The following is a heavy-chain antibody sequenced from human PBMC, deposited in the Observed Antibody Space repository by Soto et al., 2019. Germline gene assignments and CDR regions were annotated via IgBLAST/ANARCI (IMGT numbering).Heavy chain of an antibody. CDR1: GYTFTSYG. V-gene: IGHV1-18*01. CDR2: VTAYNGNT. D-gene: IGHD5-18*01. CDR3: AKRRGYSNGEFYY. Sequence: QVQLVQSGAEVKKTGASVKVSCKASGYTFTSYGISWVRQAPGQGLEWMGWVTAYNGNTNYAQKLQVRVTVTTDTSSSTAYMVLRSLRSDDTAVYYCAKRRGYSNGEFYYWGQGTLVTVSS. J-gene: IGHJ4*02.